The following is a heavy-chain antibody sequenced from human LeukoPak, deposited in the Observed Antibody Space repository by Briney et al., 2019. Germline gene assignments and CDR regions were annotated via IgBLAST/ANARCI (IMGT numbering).Heavy chain of an antibody. CDR3: ARIPSQLLGQDLDY. J-gene: IGHJ4*02. V-gene: IGHV3-30-3*01. CDR2: ISYDGSNK. CDR1: GFTFSSYA. Sequence: GGSLGLSCAASGFTFSSYAMHWVRQAPGKGLEWVAVISYDGSNKYYADSVKGRFTISRDNSKNTLYLQMNSLRAEDTAVYYCARIPSQLLGQDLDYWGQGTLVTVSS. D-gene: IGHD2-2*01.